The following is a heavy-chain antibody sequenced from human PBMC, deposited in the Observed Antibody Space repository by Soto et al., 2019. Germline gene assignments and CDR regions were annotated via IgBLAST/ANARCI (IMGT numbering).Heavy chain of an antibody. CDR1: GYNFTNYG. J-gene: IGHJ1*01. D-gene: IGHD1-26*01. CDR2: ISAYNGNT. V-gene: IGHV1-18*01. Sequence: QVQLVQSGAEVKKPGASVKVSCKASGYNFTNYGINWLRQAPGQRLEWMGWISAYNGNTEYAQNLQGRVTMTTDTSTTTAYMELRSLRSDDTAVFYCTSAARDFSGSCSFHWGQGTLVTFSS. CDR3: TSAARDFSGSCSFH.